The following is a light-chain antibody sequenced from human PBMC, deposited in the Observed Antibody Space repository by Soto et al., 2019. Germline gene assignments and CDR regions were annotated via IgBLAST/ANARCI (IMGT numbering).Light chain of an antibody. V-gene: IGLV2-14*01. CDR3: SSYTSSSTRV. J-gene: IGLJ1*01. Sequence: QSALTQPASVSGSPGQSVTISCTGTTSDVGGYISVSWYQQHPGKAPKLMIYEVSNRPSGVSNRFSGSKSGDTASLTISGLQAEDEADYYCSSYTSSSTRVFGTGTKLTVL. CDR2: EVS. CDR1: TSDVGGYIS.